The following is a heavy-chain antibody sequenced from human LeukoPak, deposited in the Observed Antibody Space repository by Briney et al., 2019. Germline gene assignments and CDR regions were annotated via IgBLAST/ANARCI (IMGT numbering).Heavy chain of an antibody. D-gene: IGHD2-2*01. CDR1: GFTFSSYA. J-gene: IGHJ6*02. Sequence: GGSLRLSCAASGFTFSSYAMSWVRQAPGKGLEWVSSISGSGGSTYYADSVKGRFTISKDNSKNTLYLQMNSLRAEDTAVYYCAKALYQYSHYGVDVWGQGTTVTVSS. CDR2: ISGSGGST. CDR3: AKALYQYSHYGVDV. V-gene: IGHV3-23*01.